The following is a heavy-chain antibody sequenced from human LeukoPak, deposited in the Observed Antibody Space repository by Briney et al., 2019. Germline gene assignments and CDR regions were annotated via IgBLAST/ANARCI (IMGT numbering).Heavy chain of an antibody. CDR3: ARDREYYYGSGLDY. V-gene: IGHV1-2*02. D-gene: IGHD3-10*01. J-gene: IGHJ4*02. Sequence: ASVKVSCKASGYTFTGYYMHWVRQAPGQGLEWLGWINPNSGGTNYAQKFQGRVTMTRDTSISTAYMELNRLTSDDTAVYYCARDREYYYGSGLDYWGQGTLVTASS. CDR2: INPNSGGT. CDR1: GYTFTGYY.